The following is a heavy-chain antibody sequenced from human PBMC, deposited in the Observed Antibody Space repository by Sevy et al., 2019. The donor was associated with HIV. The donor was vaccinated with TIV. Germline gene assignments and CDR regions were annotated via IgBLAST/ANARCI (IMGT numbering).Heavy chain of an antibody. CDR1: GFSFSSYE. D-gene: IGHD4-17*01. Sequence: GGSLRLSCAATGFSFSSYEMNWVRKAPGKGLEWVSYISSSGVSIYYSDSVKGRFTISRDNARNSLYLQMKSLRAEDTAVYYCARDLPPSATTVAHFDYWGQGTLVTVSS. J-gene: IGHJ4*02. CDR3: ARDLPPSATTVAHFDY. V-gene: IGHV3-48*03. CDR2: ISSSGVSI.